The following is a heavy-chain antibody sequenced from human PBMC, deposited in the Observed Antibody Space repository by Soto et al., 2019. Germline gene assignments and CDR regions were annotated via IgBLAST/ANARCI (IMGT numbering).Heavy chain of an antibody. CDR2: SNHSGTT. V-gene: IGHV4-34*01. CDR3: ARGRDTNGSYSSKYTWFAS. J-gene: IGHJ5*01. Sequence: PSETLSLTCAVYGGSFSGYYWSWTRQPPEKGLEWIGESNHSGTTNYNPSLKSRVTISVDRSKHQISMKLTSVTAADTDVDYCARGRDTNGSYSSKYTWFASWGQGTRVSVS. CDR1: GGSFSGYY. D-gene: IGHD1-26*01.